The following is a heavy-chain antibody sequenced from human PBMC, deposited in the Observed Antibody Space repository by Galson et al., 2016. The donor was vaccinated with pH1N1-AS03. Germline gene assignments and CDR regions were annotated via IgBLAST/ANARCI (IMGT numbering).Heavy chain of an antibody. CDR2: ISYDGSNK. V-gene: IGHV3-30*18. D-gene: IGHD6-19*01. Sequence: SLRLSCAASGFTFSSYGMHWVRQAPGKGLEWVAVISYDGSNKYYADSVKGRFTISRDNSKNMLYQQMNSLRAEDTAVYYCAKDRGARYSSGWYKGGVDVWGQGTTVTVSS. CDR1: GFTFSSYG. J-gene: IGHJ6*02. CDR3: AKDRGARYSSGWYKGGVDV.